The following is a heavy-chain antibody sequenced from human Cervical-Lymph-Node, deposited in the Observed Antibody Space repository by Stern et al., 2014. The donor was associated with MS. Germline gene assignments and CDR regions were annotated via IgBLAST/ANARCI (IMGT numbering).Heavy chain of an antibody. V-gene: IGHV4-59*01. CDR1: GGSISSYY. J-gene: IGHJ5*02. CDR3: ARGATQAFDP. Sequence: QVQLQESGPGLVKPSATLSLTCTVSGGSISSYYWSWIRQPPGKGLECIGSIYYSGSTNYTPSLKSRVTISVDTSKNQFSLKLSSVTAADTAVYYCARGATQAFDPWGQGTLVTVSS. CDR2: IYYSGST.